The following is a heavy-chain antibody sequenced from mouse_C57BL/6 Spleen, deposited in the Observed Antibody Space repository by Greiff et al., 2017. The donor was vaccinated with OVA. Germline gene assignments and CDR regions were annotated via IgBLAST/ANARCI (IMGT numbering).Heavy chain of an antibody. CDR2: IYPGDGDT. CDR3: ARATSTGTGGYYFDY. V-gene: IGHV1-80*01. CDR1: GYAFSSYW. J-gene: IGHJ2*01. Sequence: VQLQQSGAELVKPGASVKISCKASGYAFSSYWMNWVKQRPGKGLEWIGQIYPGDGDTNYNGKFKGKATLTADKSSSTAYMQLSSLTSEDSAVYFCARATSTGTGGYYFDYWGQGTTLTVSS. D-gene: IGHD4-1*02.